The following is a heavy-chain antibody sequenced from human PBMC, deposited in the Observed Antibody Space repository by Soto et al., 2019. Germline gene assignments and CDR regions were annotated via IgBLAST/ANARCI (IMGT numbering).Heavy chain of an antibody. CDR2: INAGNGNT. J-gene: IGHJ5*02. D-gene: IGHD3-3*01. Sequence: ASVKVSCKASGYTFTSYAMHWVRQAPGQRLEWMGWINAGNGNTKYSQKFQRRVTITRDTSASTAYMVLSSLRSEDRAVYYCARDWDFWRGYVWFDPWGQGTLVTVSS. V-gene: IGHV1-3*01. CDR1: GYTFTSYA. CDR3: ARDWDFWRGYVWFDP.